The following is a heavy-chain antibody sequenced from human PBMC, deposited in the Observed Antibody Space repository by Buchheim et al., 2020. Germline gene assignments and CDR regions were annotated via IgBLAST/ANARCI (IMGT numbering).Heavy chain of an antibody. CDR3: AKGRGFDR. Sequence: EVQLLASGGGLVQPGGSLRLSCAASGFTSGSYAMAWVRQAPGQGLEWVASIGGSGDKTYYRDSVKGRFTISRDSSKNKLSLQMNSLRVEDTALYFCAKGRGFDRWGQGT. CDR1: GFTSGSYA. J-gene: IGHJ4*02. V-gene: IGHV3-23*01. CDR2: IGGSGDKT.